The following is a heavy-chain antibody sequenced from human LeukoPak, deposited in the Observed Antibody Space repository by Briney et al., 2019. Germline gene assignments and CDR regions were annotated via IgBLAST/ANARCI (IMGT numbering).Heavy chain of an antibody. CDR1: GGSFSRYA. Sequence: SVKVSCKASGGSFSRYAISWVRQAPGQGLEWMGGIIPIFGTANYAQEFRGRVTITADESTRTAYMELRTLRSEDTAIYYCARGSGETGGYYYVYWGRGTPVTVSS. CDR2: IIPIFGTA. J-gene: IGHJ4*02. D-gene: IGHD3-22*01. CDR3: ARGSGETGGYYYVY. V-gene: IGHV1-69*13.